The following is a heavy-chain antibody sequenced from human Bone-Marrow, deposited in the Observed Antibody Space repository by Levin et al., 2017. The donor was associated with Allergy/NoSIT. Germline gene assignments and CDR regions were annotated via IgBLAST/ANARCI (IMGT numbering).Heavy chain of an antibody. CDR2: IYWDDDT. Sequence: ESGPTLVKPTQTFTLTCTFSGFSLSTPGVGVGWIRQPPGKALEWLALIYWDDDTRYTPSLKTKHTITRGTSQDQGIITLNNLDPVDTATYFFAHLQHGYRLWRQGILVTVSS. CDR3: AHLQHGYRL. J-gene: IGHJ4*02. D-gene: IGHD5-24*01. CDR1: GFSLSTPGVG. V-gene: IGHV2-5*02.